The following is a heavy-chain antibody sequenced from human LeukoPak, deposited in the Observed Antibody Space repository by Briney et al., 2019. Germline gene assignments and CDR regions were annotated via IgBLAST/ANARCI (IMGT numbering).Heavy chain of an antibody. CDR3: ARDWHYRLDM. D-gene: IGHD4-4*01. J-gene: IGHJ4*02. V-gene: IGHV3-74*01. CDR1: GFTFSSYA. Sequence: GGSLRLSCAASGFTFSSYAMNWVRQVPGKGLVWVSRITSDGRNTVYADSVKGRFTISRDNARNTVYLQMTSLRAEDSAVYFCARDWHYRLDMWGQGALVTVSS. CDR2: ITSDGRNT.